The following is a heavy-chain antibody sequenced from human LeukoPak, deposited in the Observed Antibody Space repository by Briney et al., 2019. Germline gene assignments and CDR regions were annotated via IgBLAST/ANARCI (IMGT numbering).Heavy chain of an antibody. D-gene: IGHD4-17*01. Sequence: GGSLRLSCAASGFTFSDSGMHWVRQAPGKGLEWVAIISLDGSRRFYADSVRGRFTDSRGNSKNTLFLQMDSLSADDTGVYYCAKEGTDYGDYPYFFDYWGQGTLVTVSS. V-gene: IGHV3-30*18. CDR1: GFTFSDSG. CDR2: ISLDGSRR. J-gene: IGHJ4*02. CDR3: AKEGTDYGDYPYFFDY.